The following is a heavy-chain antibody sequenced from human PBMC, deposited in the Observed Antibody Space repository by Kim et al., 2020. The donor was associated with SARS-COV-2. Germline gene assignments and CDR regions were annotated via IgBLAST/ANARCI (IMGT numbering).Heavy chain of an antibody. V-gene: IGHV3-30*03. CDR2: ISYDGGNK. D-gene: IGHD6-19*01. J-gene: IGHJ4*02. Sequence: GGSLRLSCAVSGFTFSNFGMHWVRQAPGKGPEWVAVISYDGGNKFYADSVKGRFIISRDNSKNTLYLQMSSLRLEDTAVYYCTTGGYSSGWYRPGDFWGQGTLVTLPS. CDR1: GFTFSNFG. CDR3: TTGGYSSGWYRPGDF.